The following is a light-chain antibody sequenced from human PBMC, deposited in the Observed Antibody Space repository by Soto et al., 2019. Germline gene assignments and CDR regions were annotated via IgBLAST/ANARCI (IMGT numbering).Light chain of an antibody. CDR2: DAS. V-gene: IGKV3-11*01. Sequence: EIVLPQSPATLSLSPGERATLSCRASQSVSSYLAWYQQNPGQAPRLLIYDASNRATGIPARFSGSGSGTDFTLTISSLEPEDFAVYYCQQRSNWPPTFGQGTRLEIK. J-gene: IGKJ5*01. CDR1: QSVSSY. CDR3: QQRSNWPPT.